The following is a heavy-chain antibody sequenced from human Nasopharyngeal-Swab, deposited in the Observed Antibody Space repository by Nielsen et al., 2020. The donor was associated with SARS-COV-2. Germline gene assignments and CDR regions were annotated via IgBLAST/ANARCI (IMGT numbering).Heavy chain of an antibody. CDR2: IIPIFGTA. D-gene: IGHD5-12*01. CDR1: GGTFSSYA. J-gene: IGHJ4*02. V-gene: IGHV1-69*13. CDR3: ARDKEDSGYDYRYDY. Sequence: SVKVSCKASGGTFSSYAISWVRQAPGQGLEWMGGIIPIFGTANYAQKFQGRVTITADESTSTAYMELSSLRSEDTAVYYCARDKEDSGYDYRYDYWGQGTLVTVSS.